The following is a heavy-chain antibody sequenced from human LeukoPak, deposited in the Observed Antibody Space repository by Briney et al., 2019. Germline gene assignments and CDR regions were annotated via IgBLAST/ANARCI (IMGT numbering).Heavy chain of an antibody. V-gene: IGHV1-18*01. CDR1: GYTFTSYG. J-gene: IGHJ3*02. CDR2: ISAHNGDE. Sequence: ASVKVSCKASGYTFTSYGIGWVRQAPGPGLEWMGWISAHNGDEEYAQKFQDRVTMTTDASTTTAYMELRSLEYDDTAVYFCARMDRIVIFGGPFEIWGQGTMVTVSS. D-gene: IGHD3/OR15-3a*01. CDR3: ARMDRIVIFGGPFEI.